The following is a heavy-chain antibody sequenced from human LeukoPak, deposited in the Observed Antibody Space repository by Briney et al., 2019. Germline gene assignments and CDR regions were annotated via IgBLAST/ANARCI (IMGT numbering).Heavy chain of an antibody. J-gene: IGHJ4*02. CDR2: IIPIFGTA. CDR3: ARDQANYYDSSGYYYPLSY. D-gene: IGHD3-22*01. Sequence: SVKVSCKASGGTFSSYAISWVRQAPGQGLEWMGRIIPIFGTANYAQKFQGRVTITTDESTSTAYMELSSLRSEDTAVYYCARDQANYYDSSGYYYPLSYWGQGTLVTVSS. CDR1: GGTFSSYA. V-gene: IGHV1-69*05.